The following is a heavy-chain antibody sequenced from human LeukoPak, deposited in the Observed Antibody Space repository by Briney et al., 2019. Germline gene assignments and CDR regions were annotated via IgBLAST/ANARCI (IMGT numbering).Heavy chain of an antibody. CDR3: ARDQPGTTGEVDY. J-gene: IGHJ4*02. CDR2: INPNSGGT. V-gene: IGHV1-2*02. D-gene: IGHD1-1*01. Sequence: ASVKVSCKVSGYTLTELSMHWVRQAPGQGLEWMGWINPNSGGTNYAQKFQGRVTMTRDTSISTAYMELSRLRSDDTAVYYCARDQPGTTGEVDYWGQGTLVTVSS. CDR1: GYTLTELS.